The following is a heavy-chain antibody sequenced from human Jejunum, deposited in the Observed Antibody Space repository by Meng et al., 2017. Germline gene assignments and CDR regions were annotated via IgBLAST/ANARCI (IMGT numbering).Heavy chain of an antibody. D-gene: IGHD3-9*01. CDR3: ASYDLFTGFGFDY. CDR1: GGSISSGDYY. V-gene: IGHV4-30-4*01. Sequence: QVQLQESGQGLVKPSQTLSLTCTVSGGSISSGDYYWSWIRQPPGKGLEWIGYIYYSGNTYYNPSLKSRVTISVDTPKNQFSLKLSSVTAADTAVYYCASYDLFTGFGFDYWGQGTLVTVSS. CDR2: IYYSGNT. J-gene: IGHJ4*02.